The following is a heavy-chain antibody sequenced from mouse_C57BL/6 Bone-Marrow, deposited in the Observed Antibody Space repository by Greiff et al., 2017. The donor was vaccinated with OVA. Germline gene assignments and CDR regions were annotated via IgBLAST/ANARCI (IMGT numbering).Heavy chain of an antibody. Sequence: QVQLQQPGAELVRPGTSVQLSCKASGYTFTSYWMHWVKQRPGQGLEWIGVIVPSDSYTNYNQQFKGKATLTVDTSSSTAYMQLSSLTSEDSAVYYCAKLGRAYWGQGTLVTVSA. CDR1: GYTFTSYW. J-gene: IGHJ3*01. V-gene: IGHV1-59*01. CDR3: AKLGRAY. D-gene: IGHD4-1*01. CDR2: IVPSDSYT.